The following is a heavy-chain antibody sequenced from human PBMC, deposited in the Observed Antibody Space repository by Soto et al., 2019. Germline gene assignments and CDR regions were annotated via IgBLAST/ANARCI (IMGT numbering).Heavy chain of an antibody. CDR2: MNPNSGNT. D-gene: IGHD5-18*01. CDR1: GYTFTSYD. J-gene: IGHJ3*02. CDR3: ARGSDTAMAPDAFDI. V-gene: IGHV1-8*01. Sequence: GASVKVSCKASGYTFTSYDINWVRQATGQGLEWMGWMNPNSGNTGYAQKFQGRVTMTRNTSISTAYMELSSLGSEDTALYYCARGSDTAMAPDAFDIWGQGTMVTVSS.